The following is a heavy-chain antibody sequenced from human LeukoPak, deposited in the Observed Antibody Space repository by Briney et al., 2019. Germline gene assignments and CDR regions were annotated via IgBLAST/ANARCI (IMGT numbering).Heavy chain of an antibody. CDR1: GGTFSSCA. CDR2: IIPIFGTA. J-gene: IGHJ6*03. Sequence: ASVKVSRKASGGTFSSCAISWGRQDPRQGLEWMGGIIPIFGTANYAQKIQGSGTITTGDSTTTAYKELRSMRCEDTVDVYYSVSSYYYFYMDVWGKGTTVTVFS. V-gene: IGHV1-69*05. CDR3: SVSSYYYFYMDV. D-gene: IGHD2-21*01.